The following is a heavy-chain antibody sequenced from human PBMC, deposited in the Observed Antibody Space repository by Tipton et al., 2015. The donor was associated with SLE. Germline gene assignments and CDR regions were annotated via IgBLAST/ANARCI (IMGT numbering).Heavy chain of an antibody. CDR1: GFTFSSYG. V-gene: IGHV3-30*03. CDR3: AVPGALYSSSWYFDY. D-gene: IGHD6-13*01. CDR2: ISYDGSNK. J-gene: IGHJ4*02. Sequence: SLRLSCAASGFTFSSYGMHWVRQAPGKGLEWVAVISYDGSNKYYADSVKGRFTISRDNSKNTLYLQMNSLRAEDTAVYYCAVPGALYSSSWYFDYWGQGTLVTVSS.